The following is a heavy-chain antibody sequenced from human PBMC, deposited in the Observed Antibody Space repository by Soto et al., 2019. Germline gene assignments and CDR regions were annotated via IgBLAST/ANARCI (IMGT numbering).Heavy chain of an antibody. Sequence: SETLSLTCAVYGGSFSGYYWSWIRQPPGKGLEWIGEINHSGSTNYNPSLKSRVTISVDTSKNQFSLKLSSVTAADTAVYYCARTPRQWLTPRLYYYGMDVWGQGTTVTVS. CDR3: ARTPRQWLTPRLYYYGMDV. D-gene: IGHD6-19*01. V-gene: IGHV4-34*01. CDR2: INHSGST. J-gene: IGHJ6*02. CDR1: GGSFSGYY.